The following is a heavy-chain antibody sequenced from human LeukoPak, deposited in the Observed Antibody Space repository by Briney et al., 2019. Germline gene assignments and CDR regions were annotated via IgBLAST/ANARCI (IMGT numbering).Heavy chain of an antibody. CDR2: VAPEDGET. CDR3: ASGIAAAGT. Sequence: ASVKVSCKVSGYTFTDYYMHWVQQAPGKGFEWMGLVAPEDGETIYAEKFQGRVTITADTSTDTAYMELSSLRSEDTAVYYCASGIAAAGTWGQGTLVTVSS. CDR1: GYTFTDYY. V-gene: IGHV1-69-2*01. J-gene: IGHJ5*02. D-gene: IGHD6-13*01.